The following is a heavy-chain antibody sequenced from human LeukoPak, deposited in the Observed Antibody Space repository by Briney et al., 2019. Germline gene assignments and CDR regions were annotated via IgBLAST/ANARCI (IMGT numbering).Heavy chain of an antibody. D-gene: IGHD6-13*01. CDR3: ARGRGYSSSWYFY. J-gene: IGHJ4*02. CDR1: GGSFSGYY. CDR2: INHSGST. V-gene: IGHV4-34*01. Sequence: PSETLSLTCAVYGGSFSGYYWSWIRQPPGKGLEWIGEINHSGSTNYNPSLKGRVTISVDTSKNQFSLKLSSVTAADTAVYYCARGRGYSSSWYFYWGQGTLVTVSS.